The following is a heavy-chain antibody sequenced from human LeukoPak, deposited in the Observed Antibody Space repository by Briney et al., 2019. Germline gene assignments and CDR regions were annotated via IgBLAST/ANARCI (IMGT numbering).Heavy chain of an antibody. CDR3: ASLLRHLVGKVNWFDP. D-gene: IGHD6-13*01. J-gene: IGHJ5*02. CDR2: INPNSGGT. V-gene: IGHV1-2*02. CDR1: GYTFTGYY. Sequence: ASVKVACKASGYTFTGYYMHWVRQAPGQGLEWMGWINPNSGGTNYAQKFQGRVAMTRDTSISTAYMELSRLRSDDTAVYYCASLLRHLVGKVNWFDPWGQGTLVTVSS.